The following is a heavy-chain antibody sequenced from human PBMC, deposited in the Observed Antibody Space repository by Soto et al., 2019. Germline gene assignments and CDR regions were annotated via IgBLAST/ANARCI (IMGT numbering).Heavy chain of an antibody. CDR2: ISTHGGTT. CDR1: GFIFSSNV. J-gene: IGHJ4*02. V-gene: IGHV3-64D*06. Sequence: PGGSLRLSCSASGFIFSSNVMHWVRQAPGKGLEYVSAISTHGGTTYYADSVKGRFTISRDNSKNTLYLQMSSLRSEDTAVYYCLKPYDYWGQGTLVTVSS. CDR3: LKPYDY.